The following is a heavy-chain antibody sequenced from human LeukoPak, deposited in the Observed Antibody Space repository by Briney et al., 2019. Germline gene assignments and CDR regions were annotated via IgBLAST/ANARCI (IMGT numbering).Heavy chain of an antibody. Sequence: PGGSLRLSCAASGFTFSSYSMNWVRQAPGKGLEWVSSISSSSSYIYYADSVKGRFTISRDNAKNSLYLQMNSLRAEDTAVYYCARSRFETNKDIVVVVAASYYGMDVWGQGTTVTVSS. CDR3: ARSRFETNKDIVVVVAASYYGMDV. V-gene: IGHV3-21*01. D-gene: IGHD2-15*01. J-gene: IGHJ6*02. CDR1: GFTFSSYS. CDR2: ISSSSSYI.